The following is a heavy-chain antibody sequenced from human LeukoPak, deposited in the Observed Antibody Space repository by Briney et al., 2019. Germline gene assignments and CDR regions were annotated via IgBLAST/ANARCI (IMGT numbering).Heavy chain of an antibody. Sequence: SGGSLRLSCTASGFTFGDYAMSWFRQAPGKGLEWVSSISSTSSYIHYADSMKGRFTISRDNAKNSLYLQMNSLRAEDTAVYYCARALWSGPVYYGMDVWGQGTTVTVSS. CDR3: ARALWSGPVYYGMDV. D-gene: IGHD3-10*01. CDR1: GFTFGDYA. J-gene: IGHJ6*02. V-gene: IGHV3-21*01. CDR2: ISSTSSYI.